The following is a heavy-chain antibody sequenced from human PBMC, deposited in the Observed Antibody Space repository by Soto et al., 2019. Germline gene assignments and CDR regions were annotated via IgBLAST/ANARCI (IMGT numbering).Heavy chain of an antibody. D-gene: IGHD2-21*02. Sequence: ASVKVSCKVSGETLTELSIHWVRQAPGKGLEWMGRFDPEDDEIVYAQKFQGRVTMTEDTSTDTSYMEVTSLTSEDTAVYYCATERLGFCDSDNCYRHYFDSWGQGTLVTVSS. V-gene: IGHV1-24*01. CDR2: FDPEDDEI. CDR3: ATERLGFCDSDNCYRHYFDS. J-gene: IGHJ4*02. CDR1: GETLTELS.